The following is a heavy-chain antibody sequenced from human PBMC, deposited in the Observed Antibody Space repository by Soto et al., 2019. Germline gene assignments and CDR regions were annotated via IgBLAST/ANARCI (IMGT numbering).Heavy chain of an antibody. V-gene: IGHV1-18*01. CDR1: GYTFTSYG. J-gene: IGHJ5*02. CDR3: ARDREAYCSGGSCYSGWFDP. CDR2: IIAYNGNT. Sequence: ASVKVSCKASGYTFTSYGISWVRQAPGQGLEWMGWIIAYNGNTNYAQKLQGRVTMTTDTSTSTAYMELRSLRSDHTAVYYCARDREAYCSGGSCYSGWFDPWGQ. D-gene: IGHD2-15*01.